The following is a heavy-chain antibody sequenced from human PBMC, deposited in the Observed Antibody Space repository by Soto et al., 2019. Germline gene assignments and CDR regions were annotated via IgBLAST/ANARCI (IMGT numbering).Heavy chain of an antibody. V-gene: IGHV3-53*01. D-gene: IGHD4-17*01. CDR1: GFTLTAKY. CDR2: ISTAGIT. CDR3: AASVTAPGGFDV. J-gene: IGHJ3*01. Sequence: GGSLRLSCAVSGFTLTAKYMIWVRQAPGKDLEWVSAISTAGITSYADSVRGRLSIFRDKTKNALSLQMDTLKVDDTAVYYCAASVTAPGGFDVWGPGTTVTVSS.